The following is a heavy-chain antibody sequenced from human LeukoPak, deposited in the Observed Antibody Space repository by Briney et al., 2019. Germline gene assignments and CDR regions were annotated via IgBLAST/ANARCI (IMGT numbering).Heavy chain of an antibody. J-gene: IGHJ4*02. CDR3: ARGILEARKWAVRGVKDDY. CDR2: INHSGST. CDR1: GGSFSGYY. D-gene: IGHD3-10*01. Sequence: SETLSLTCAVYGGSFSGYYWSWIRQPPGKGLEWIGKINHSGSTNYNPSLKSRVTISVDTSKNQFSLKLSSVTAADTAVYYCARGILEARKWAVRGVKDDYWGQGTLVTVSS. V-gene: IGHV4-34*01.